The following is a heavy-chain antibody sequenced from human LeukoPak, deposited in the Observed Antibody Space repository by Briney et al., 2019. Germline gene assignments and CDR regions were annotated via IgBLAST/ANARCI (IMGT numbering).Heavy chain of an antibody. CDR1: GFTFSSYA. V-gene: IGHV3-23*01. CDR3: ARGEDYGGNRPPGY. Sequence: PGGSLRLSCAASGFTFSSYAMSWVRQAPGKGLEWVSAISGSGGSTYYADSVKGRFTISRDNSKNTLYLQMNSLRAEDTAVYYCARGEDYGGNRPPGYWGQGTLVTVSS. J-gene: IGHJ4*02. D-gene: IGHD4-17*01. CDR2: ISGSGGST.